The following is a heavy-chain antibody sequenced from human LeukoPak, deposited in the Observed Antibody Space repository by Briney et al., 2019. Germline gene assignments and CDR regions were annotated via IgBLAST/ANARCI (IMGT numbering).Heavy chain of an antibody. CDR2: ISGYNGDT. D-gene: IGHD5-18*01. V-gene: IGHV1-18*01. CDR3: AREDRRYTYGQLIRRFDP. CDR1: NYTFTSYG. Sequence: GASVKVSCKTFNYTFTSYGVSWVRQAPGQGLEWMGWISGYNGDTKYAQKFQDRVTMTTDTSTSTAYMELKSLRSDDTAVYYCAREDRRYTYGQLIRRFDPWGQGTLVTVSS. J-gene: IGHJ5*02.